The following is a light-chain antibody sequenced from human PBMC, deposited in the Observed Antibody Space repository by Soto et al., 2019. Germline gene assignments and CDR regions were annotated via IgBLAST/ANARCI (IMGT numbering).Light chain of an antibody. CDR2: KAS. CDR1: QSISSW. J-gene: IGKJ1*01. CDR3: QQYNSYSEA. V-gene: IGKV1-5*03. Sequence: DIPKTQAPSTLSASLRDRVTITCRASQSISSWLAWYQQKPGKAPKLLIYKASSLESGVPSRFSGSGSGTEFTLTISSLQPDDFATYYCQQYNSYSEAFGQGTKVDI.